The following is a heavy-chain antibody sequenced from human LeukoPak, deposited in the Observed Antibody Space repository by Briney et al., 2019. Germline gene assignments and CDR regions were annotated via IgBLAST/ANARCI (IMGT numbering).Heavy chain of an antibody. Sequence: QPGGSLRLSCAASGFTFSNYAMSWVRQAPGKGLEWVSAISGSGGSTYYADSVKGRFTISRDNSKNTLYLQMNSLRAEDTAVYYCAKHVAVLPYYGMDVWGQGTTVTVSS. CDR2: ISGSGGST. CDR3: AKHVAVLPYYGMDV. D-gene: IGHD2-15*01. V-gene: IGHV3-23*01. J-gene: IGHJ6*02. CDR1: GFTFSNYA.